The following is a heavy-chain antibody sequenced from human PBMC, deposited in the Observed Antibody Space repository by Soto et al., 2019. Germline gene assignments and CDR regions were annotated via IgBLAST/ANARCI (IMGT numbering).Heavy chain of an antibody. CDR2: INPSGGST. CDR3: ARDIVVVPAANRAYYYYGMDV. Sequence: ASVKVSCKASGYTFTTYYMHWVQQAPEQGLEGMGIINPSGGSTSYAQKFQGRVTMTRDTSTSTVYMELSSLRSEDTAVYYCARDIVVVPAANRAYYYYGMDVWGQGTTVTVSS. CDR1: GYTFTTYY. V-gene: IGHV1-46*01. D-gene: IGHD2-2*01. J-gene: IGHJ6*02.